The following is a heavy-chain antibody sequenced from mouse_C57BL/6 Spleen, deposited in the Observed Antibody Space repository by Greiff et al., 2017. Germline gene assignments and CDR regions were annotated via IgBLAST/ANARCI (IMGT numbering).Heavy chain of an antibody. CDR2: ISDGGSYT. D-gene: IGHD1-1*01. CDR1: GFTFSSYA. Sequence: EVKVEESGGGLVKPGGSLKLSCAASGFTFSSYAMSWVRQTPEKRLEWVATISDGGSYTYYPDNVKGRFTISRDNAKNNLYLQMSHLKSEDTAMYYCARAYYYGSSYGYFDYWGQGTTLTVSS. CDR3: ARAYYYGSSYGYFDY. J-gene: IGHJ2*01. V-gene: IGHV5-4*03.